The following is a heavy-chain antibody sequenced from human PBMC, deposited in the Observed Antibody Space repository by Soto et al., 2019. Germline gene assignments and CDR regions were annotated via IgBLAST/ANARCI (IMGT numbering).Heavy chain of an antibody. Sequence: GGSLRLSCAASGFTFSSYGMHWFRQAPGKGLEWVAVISYDGSNKYYADSVKGRFTISRDNSKNTLYLQMNSLRAEDTAVYYCAKSFIAAAGKEGYFDYWGQGTLVTVSS. CDR2: ISYDGSNK. CDR3: AKSFIAAAGKEGYFDY. CDR1: GFTFSSYG. J-gene: IGHJ4*02. D-gene: IGHD6-13*01. V-gene: IGHV3-30*18.